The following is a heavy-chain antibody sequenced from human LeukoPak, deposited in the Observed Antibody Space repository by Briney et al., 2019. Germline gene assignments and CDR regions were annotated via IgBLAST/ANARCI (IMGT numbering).Heavy chain of an antibody. CDR2: INHSGST. J-gene: IGHJ4*02. V-gene: IGHV4-34*01. Sequence: SSETLSLTCAVYGGSFSGYYWSWIRQPPGKGLEWIGEINHSGSTNYNPSLKSRVTISVDTSKNQFSLKLSSVTAADTAVYYCARVQGWLQFGYYFDYWGQGTLVTASS. CDR1: GGSFSGYY. D-gene: IGHD5-24*01. CDR3: ARVQGWLQFGYYFDY.